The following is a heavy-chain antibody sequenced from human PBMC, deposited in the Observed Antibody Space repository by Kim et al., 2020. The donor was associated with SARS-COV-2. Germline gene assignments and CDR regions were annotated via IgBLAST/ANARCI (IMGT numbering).Heavy chain of an antibody. CDR1: GYTFTSYY. V-gene: IGHV1-46*01. J-gene: IGHJ4*02. CDR3: ARDSEEWELLLSLDY. Sequence: ASVKVSCKASGYTFTSYYMHWVRQAPGQGLEWMGIINPSGGSTNFAQKFQGRVTMTRDTSTGTVYMELTSLRSEDTAVYYCARDSEEWELLLSLDYWGQGTLVTVSS. D-gene: IGHD1-26*01. CDR2: INPSGGST.